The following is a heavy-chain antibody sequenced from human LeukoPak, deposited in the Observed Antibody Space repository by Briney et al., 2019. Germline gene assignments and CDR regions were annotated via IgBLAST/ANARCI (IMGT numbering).Heavy chain of an antibody. CDR1: GGSISSYY. J-gene: IGHJ4*02. CDR3: ARQYSTGGDFDY. CDR2: IYYSGST. Sequence: SETLFLTCTVSGGSISSYYWSWIRQPPGKGLEWIGYIYYSGSTYYNPSLKSRVTISVDTSKNQFSLKLSSVTAADTAVYYCARQYSTGGDFDYWGQGTLVTVSS. V-gene: IGHV4-59*08. D-gene: IGHD6-13*01.